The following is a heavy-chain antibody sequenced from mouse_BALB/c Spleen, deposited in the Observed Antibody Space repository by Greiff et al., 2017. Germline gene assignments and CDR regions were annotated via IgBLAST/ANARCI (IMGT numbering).Heavy chain of an antibody. CDR2: IWSGGST. J-gene: IGHJ4*01. CDR1: GFSLTSYG. Sequence: VKLVESGPGLVQPSQSLSITCTVSGFSLTSYGVHWVRQSPGKGLEWLGVIWSGGSTDYNAAFISRLSISKDNSKSQVFFKMNSLQANDTAIYYCARTYYDYPYYYAMDYWGQGTSVTVSS. D-gene: IGHD2-4*01. CDR3: ARTYYDYPYYYAMDY. V-gene: IGHV2-2*02.